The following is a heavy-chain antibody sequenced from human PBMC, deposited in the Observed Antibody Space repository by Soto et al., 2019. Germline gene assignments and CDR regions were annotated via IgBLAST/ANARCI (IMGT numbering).Heavy chain of an antibody. CDR2: IIPILGIA. CDR1: GGTFSSYT. D-gene: IGHD4-17*01. J-gene: IGHJ4*02. V-gene: IGHV1-69*02. Sequence: ASVKVSCKASGGTFSSYTISWVRQAPGQGLEWMGRIIPILGIANYAQKFQGRVTITADKSTSTAYMELSSLRSEDTAVYYCARGPRYGDYGHYWGQGTLVTVSS. CDR3: ARGPRYGDYGHY.